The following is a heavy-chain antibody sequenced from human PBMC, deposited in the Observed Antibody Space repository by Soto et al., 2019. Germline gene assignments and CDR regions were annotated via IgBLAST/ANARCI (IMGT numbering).Heavy chain of an antibody. V-gene: IGHV1-46*01. Sequence: QVDLVQSGAEVKKPGASVTISCKASGSAITRYYIHWVRQAPGRGLEWMGIINPGGGSASYAQKFQDRVTIDKDTSTGTVYMDLRSLRTEDTAVYYCARDTSGWSLNGLDVWGQGTTGNVS. CDR1: GSAITRYY. CDR3: ARDTSGWSLNGLDV. J-gene: IGHJ6*02. CDR2: INPGGGSA. D-gene: IGHD6-19*01.